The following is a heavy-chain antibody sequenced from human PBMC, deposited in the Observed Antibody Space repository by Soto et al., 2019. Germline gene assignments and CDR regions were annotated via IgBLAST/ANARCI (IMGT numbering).Heavy chain of an antibody. J-gene: IGHJ3*01. Sequence: QVQLVQSGAEVKKPGSSVKVSCKASGGTFSSYTISWVRQAPGQGLEWMGRIIPILGIANSAQQFQGRVTMTADQSTSTAYMELGSLRSEDTAVYYSGRVVVSGGGHDAFDFWGQGTIVTVSS. CDR1: GGTFSSYT. CDR3: GRVVVSGGGHDAFDF. D-gene: IGHD2-15*01. CDR2: IIPILGIA. V-gene: IGHV1-69*02.